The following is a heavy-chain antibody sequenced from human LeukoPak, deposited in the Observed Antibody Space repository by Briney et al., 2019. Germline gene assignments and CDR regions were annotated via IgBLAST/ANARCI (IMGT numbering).Heavy chain of an antibody. J-gene: IGHJ4*02. CDR2: INPSGGST. CDR1: GYTFTSYD. Sequence: ASVKVSCKASGYTFTSYDINWARQAPGQGLEWMGIINPSGGSTSNAQNFQGRGTMTRDMSTSTVYLELSSLRSEDTAVYYCARYGHSPYFDNWGQGTLVTVPS. V-gene: IGHV1-46*01. CDR3: ARYGHSPYFDN. D-gene: IGHD4-17*01.